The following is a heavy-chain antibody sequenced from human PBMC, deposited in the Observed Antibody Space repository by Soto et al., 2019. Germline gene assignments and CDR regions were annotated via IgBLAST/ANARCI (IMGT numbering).Heavy chain of an antibody. CDR1: GGTFSSYA. Sequence: SVKVSCKASGGTFSSYAISWVRQAPGQGLEWMGGIIPIFGTANYAQKFQGRVTITADESTSTAYMELSSLRSEDTAVYYCARGLIVVVPADEYNWFDPWGQRTLVTVSS. J-gene: IGHJ5*02. CDR2: IIPIFGTA. V-gene: IGHV1-69*13. CDR3: ARGLIVVVPADEYNWFDP. D-gene: IGHD2-2*01.